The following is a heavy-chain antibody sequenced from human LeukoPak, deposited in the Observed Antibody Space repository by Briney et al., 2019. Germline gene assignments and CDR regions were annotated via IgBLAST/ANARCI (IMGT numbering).Heavy chain of an antibody. CDR2: IPSGGGT. CDR3: AKRSFESSGPFDS. CDR1: GFTFSSYA. Sequence: GGSLRLSCAASGFTFSSYAMIWVRQAPGKGLQWVSTIPSGGGTYYADSVKGRFTISRDNSKNTLYLQMNSLQSEDTAVYYCAKRSFESSGPFDSWGLGTLVTVSS. D-gene: IGHD2-15*01. J-gene: IGHJ4*02. V-gene: IGHV3-23*01.